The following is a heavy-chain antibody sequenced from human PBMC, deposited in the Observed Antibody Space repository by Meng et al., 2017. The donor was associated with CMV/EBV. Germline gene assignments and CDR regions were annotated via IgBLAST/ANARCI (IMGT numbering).Heavy chain of an antibody. Sequence: QVQLVASGAEVKKPGSSVKVSCKASGGTFSSYAISWVRQAPGQGLEWMGGIIPIFGTANYAQKFQGRVTITADESTSTAYMELSSLRSEDTAVYYCARGAYPWDFWSGYPESYFDYWGQGTLVTVAS. CDR2: IIPIFGTA. CDR3: ARGAYPWDFWSGYPESYFDY. J-gene: IGHJ4*02. CDR1: GGTFSSYA. D-gene: IGHD3-3*01. V-gene: IGHV1-69*12.